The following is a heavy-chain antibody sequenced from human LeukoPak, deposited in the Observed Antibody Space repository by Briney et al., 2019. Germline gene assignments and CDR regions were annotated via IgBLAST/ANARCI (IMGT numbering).Heavy chain of an antibody. Sequence: GGSLRLSCAASGFTFSIYAMSWVRQAPGKGLEWVAVISYDGSNKYYADSVKGRFTISRDNSKNTLYLQMNSLRAVDTAVYYCARGSRDRDYYYGMDVWGQGTTVTVSS. D-gene: IGHD2-15*01. CDR1: GFTFSIYA. CDR3: ARGSRDRDYYYGMDV. CDR2: ISYDGSNK. V-gene: IGHV3-30*03. J-gene: IGHJ6*02.